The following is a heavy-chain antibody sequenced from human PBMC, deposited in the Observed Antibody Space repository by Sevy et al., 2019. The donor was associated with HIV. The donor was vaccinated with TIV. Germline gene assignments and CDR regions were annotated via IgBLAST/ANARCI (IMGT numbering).Heavy chain of an antibody. CDR3: ASEIVDYYDSSGTNGFDI. V-gene: IGHV4-39*01. J-gene: IGHJ3*02. Sequence: SETLSLTCTVSGGSISSSSYYWGWIRQPPGKGLEWIGSIYYSWSTYYNPSLKSRVTISVDTSKNQFSLKLSSVTAADTAVYYCASEIVDYYDSSGTNGFDIWGQGTMVTVSS. D-gene: IGHD3-22*01. CDR1: GGSISSSSYY. CDR2: IYYSWST.